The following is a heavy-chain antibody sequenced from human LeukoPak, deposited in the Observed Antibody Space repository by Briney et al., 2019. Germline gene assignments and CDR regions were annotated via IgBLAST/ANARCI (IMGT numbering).Heavy chain of an antibody. J-gene: IGHJ5*02. CDR3: ARGLGPGNWFDP. CDR2: IYHSGST. CDR1: GDSISSGYY. Sequence: SETLSLTCTVSGDSISSGYYWGWIRQPPGKGLEWIGSIYHSGSTFYNPSLESRVTISVDTSKNQFSLKLSSVTAADTAMFYCARGLGPGNWFDPWGQGTLVTVSS. V-gene: IGHV4-38-2*02. D-gene: IGHD3-10*01.